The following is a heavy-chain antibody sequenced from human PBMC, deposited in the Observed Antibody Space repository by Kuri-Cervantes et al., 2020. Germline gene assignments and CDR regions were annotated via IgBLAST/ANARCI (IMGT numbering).Heavy chain of an antibody. Sequence: GGSLRLSCAASGFTFSSYAMSWVRQVPGKGLQWVANINQEGTEKYYVDSVKGPITISRDNAKSSLYLEMSSLKVEDTAVYYCARDGSPGAFDIWGQGTMVTVSS. CDR2: INQEGTEK. V-gene: IGHV3-7*01. CDR1: GFTFSSYA. J-gene: IGHJ3*02. D-gene: IGHD1-26*01. CDR3: ARDGSPGAFDI.